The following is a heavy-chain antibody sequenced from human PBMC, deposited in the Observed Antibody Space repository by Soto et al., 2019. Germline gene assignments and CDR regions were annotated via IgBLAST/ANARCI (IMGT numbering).Heavy chain of an antibody. V-gene: IGHV3-20*04. J-gene: IGHJ6*02. D-gene: IGHD2-2*01. Sequence: GGSLRLSCAASGFTFDDYGMSWVRQAPGKGLEWVSGINWNGGSTGYADSVKGRFTISRDNAKNSLYLQMNSLRAEDTALYYCARAIGYCSSTSCYDQYYGMDVWGQGTTVTVSS. CDR2: INWNGGST. CDR1: GFTFDDYG. CDR3: ARAIGYCSSTSCYDQYYGMDV.